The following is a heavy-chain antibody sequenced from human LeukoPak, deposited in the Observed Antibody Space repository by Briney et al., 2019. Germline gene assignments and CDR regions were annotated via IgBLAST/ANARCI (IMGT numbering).Heavy chain of an antibody. J-gene: IGHJ4*01. CDR3: ARDGTAAGLYFDL. D-gene: IGHD6-13*01. CDR1: GFIFSDYW. V-gene: IGHV3-7*01. CDR2: IRQDGSEK. Sequence: GGSLRLSCAASGFIFSDYWVNWVRQAPGKGLEWVASIRQDGSEKTYVDSVKCRFTISRDNTKNSLYLQMSSLTAEDTAVYYCARDGTAAGLYFDLWGQGTLVTVSS.